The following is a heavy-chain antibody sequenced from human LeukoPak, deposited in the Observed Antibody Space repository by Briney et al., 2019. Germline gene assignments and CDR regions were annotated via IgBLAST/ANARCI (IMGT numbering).Heavy chain of an antibody. Sequence: ASVKVSCKASGYTFTGYYMHWVRQAPGQGLEWMGRINPNSGGTNYAQKFQGRVTMTRDTSISTAYMELSRLRSDDTAVYYCARDSRLRLGGLSSEIDYWGQGTLVTVSS. CDR3: ARDSRLRLGGLSSEIDY. D-gene: IGHD3-16*02. J-gene: IGHJ4*02. CDR1: GYTFTGYY. V-gene: IGHV1-2*06. CDR2: INPNSGGT.